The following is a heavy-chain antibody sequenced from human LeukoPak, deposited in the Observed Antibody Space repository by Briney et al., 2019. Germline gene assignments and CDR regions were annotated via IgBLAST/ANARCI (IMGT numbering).Heavy chain of an antibody. V-gene: IGHV3-64*01. Sequence: AGGSLRLSCAASGFTFSDYAMHWVRQAPGKELEYVSAISSNGGSIQYANSVKGRFTISRDNSKNTLYLQMDSLRAEDMAVYYCARDTCGCGSGWHLYWYFDLWGRGTLVTVSS. J-gene: IGHJ2*01. CDR1: GFTFSDYA. D-gene: IGHD6-19*01. CDR3: ARDTCGCGSGWHLYWYFDL. CDR2: ISSNGGSI.